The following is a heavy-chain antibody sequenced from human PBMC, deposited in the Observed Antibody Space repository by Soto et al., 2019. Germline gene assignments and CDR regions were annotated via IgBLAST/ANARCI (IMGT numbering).Heavy chain of an antibody. D-gene: IGHD6-6*01. J-gene: IGHJ6*02. V-gene: IGHV3-21*01. CDR2: ISSSSYI. CDR1: GFTFSSYS. CDR3: WGERSSSDGRCYSYYGMDV. Sequence: PGGSLRLSCAASGFTFSSYSMNWVRQAPGKGLEWVSSISSSSYIYYADSVKGRFTISGDNAKNSLYLQMNSLRAEDTAVYYCWGERSSSDGRCYSYYGMDVWGQGTTVTVSS.